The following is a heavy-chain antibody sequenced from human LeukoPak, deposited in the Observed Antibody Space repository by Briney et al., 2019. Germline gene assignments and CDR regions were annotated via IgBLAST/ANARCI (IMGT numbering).Heavy chain of an antibody. CDR1: GYTFTSYG. CDR2: ISAYNGHT. CDR3: ARGGRWELPRPYAFDV. J-gene: IGHJ3*01. Sequence: ASVKVSCKASGYTFTSYGISWVRQAPGQGLEWMGWISAYNGHTNYAQKLQGRVTMTTDTSTSTAYMELRSLRSDDTAVYYCARGGRWELPRPYAFDVWGQGTMVTVSS. D-gene: IGHD1-26*01. V-gene: IGHV1-18*01.